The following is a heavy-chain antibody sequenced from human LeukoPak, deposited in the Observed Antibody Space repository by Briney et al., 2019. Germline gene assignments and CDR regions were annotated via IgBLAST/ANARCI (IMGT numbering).Heavy chain of an antibody. D-gene: IGHD2-2*02. Sequence: GGSLRLSCAASGFTFSSYSMSWVRQAPGKGLEWVSSISSSSSYIYYADSVKGRFTISRDNAKNSLYLQMNSLRAEDTAVYYCARAGFGHCSSTSCYNYYYMDVWGKGTTVTVSS. J-gene: IGHJ6*03. CDR3: ARAGFGHCSSTSCYNYYYMDV. V-gene: IGHV3-21*01. CDR2: ISSSSSYI. CDR1: GFTFSSYS.